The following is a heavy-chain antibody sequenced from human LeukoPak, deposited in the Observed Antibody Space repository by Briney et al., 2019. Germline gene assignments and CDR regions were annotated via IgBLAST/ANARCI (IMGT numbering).Heavy chain of an antibody. D-gene: IGHD1-1*01. J-gene: IGHJ5*02. V-gene: IGHV1-69*02. CDR1: GGTFSSYS. CDR3: ARTTGTPDGNWFDP. CDR2: ISPILGIA. Sequence: ASVKVSCKPSGGTFSSYSISWVPQAPGQGLEWMGRISPILGIANYAQKVQGRLTLTADKSTSTTYMELSSLNSEDTAVYYCARTTGTPDGNWFDPWGQGTLVTFSS.